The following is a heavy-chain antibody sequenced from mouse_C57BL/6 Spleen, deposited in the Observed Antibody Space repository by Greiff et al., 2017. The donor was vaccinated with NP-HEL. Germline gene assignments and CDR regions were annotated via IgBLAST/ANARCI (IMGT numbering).Heavy chain of an antibody. Sequence: VQLQQSGAELVRPGSSVKLSCKASGYTFTSYWMHWVKQRPIQGLEWIGTIDPSDSETHYNQKFKDKATLTVDKSSSTAYMQLSSLTSEDSAVYYCARTYYYGSSPYAMDYWGQGTSVTVSS. CDR3: ARTYYYGSSPYAMDY. D-gene: IGHD1-1*01. CDR1: GYTFTSYW. CDR2: IDPSDSET. J-gene: IGHJ4*01. V-gene: IGHV1-52*01.